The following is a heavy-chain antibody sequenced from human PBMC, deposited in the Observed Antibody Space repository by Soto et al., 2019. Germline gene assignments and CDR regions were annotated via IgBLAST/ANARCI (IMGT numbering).Heavy chain of an antibody. Sequence: GGSLRLSCAASGFTFSSYGMHWVRQAPGKGLEWVAVISYDGSNKYYADSVKGRFTISRDNSKNTLYLQMNSLRAEDTAVYYCASGLYYDFWSGGNSGSFDFDYWGQGTLVTVSS. V-gene: IGHV3-30*03. CDR2: ISYDGSNK. J-gene: IGHJ4*02. D-gene: IGHD3-3*01. CDR3: ASGLYYDFWSGGNSGSFDFDY. CDR1: GFTFSSYG.